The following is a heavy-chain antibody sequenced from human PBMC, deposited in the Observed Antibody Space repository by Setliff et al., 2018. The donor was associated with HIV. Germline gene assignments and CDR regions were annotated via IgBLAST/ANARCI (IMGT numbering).Heavy chain of an antibody. V-gene: IGHV3-30*18. CDR2: ISYDGSNK. CDR1: GFTFNNYG. CDR3: AKEGEWQRSRGYMDV. Sequence: PGGSLRLSCAASGFTFNNYGMHWVRQAPGKGLEWVAVISYDGSNKYYGDSVKGRFTISRDNSKNTLYLQMKSLRAEDTAVYYCAKEGEWQRSRGYMDVWGKGTTVTVSS. J-gene: IGHJ6*03. D-gene: IGHD5-12*01.